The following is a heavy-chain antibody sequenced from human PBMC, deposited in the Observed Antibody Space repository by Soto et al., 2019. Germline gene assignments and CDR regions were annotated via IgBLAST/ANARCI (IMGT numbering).Heavy chain of an antibody. J-gene: IGHJ4*02. CDR1: VFPFNSYA. D-gene: IGHD3-16*01. Sequence: EVQVLESGGGSVQPGGSLRLSCAASVFPFNSYAMSWVRQTPGKGLEWVSSISGTGESTYYADSVKGRFIISRDNSKNTLYLQMNSLRGEDTAVYYCATHVPSIHLAYWGQGTVVTVSS. CDR2: ISGTGEST. V-gene: IGHV3-23*01. CDR3: ATHVPSIHLAY.